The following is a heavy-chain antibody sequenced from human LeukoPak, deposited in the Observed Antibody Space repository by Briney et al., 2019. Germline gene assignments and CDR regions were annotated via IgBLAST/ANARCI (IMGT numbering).Heavy chain of an antibody. V-gene: IGHV4-61*02. CDR2: IYTSGST. J-gene: IGHJ5*02. CDR1: GGSISSGSYY. CDR3: ARSGTAYFGWFDP. Sequence: SETLSLTCTVSGGSISSGSYYWSWIRQPAGKGLEWIGLIYTSGSTNYNPSLKSRVIISVDTSKNQFSLKLSSVTAADTAVYYCARSGTAYFGWFDPWGQGTLVTVSS. D-gene: IGHD3-9*01.